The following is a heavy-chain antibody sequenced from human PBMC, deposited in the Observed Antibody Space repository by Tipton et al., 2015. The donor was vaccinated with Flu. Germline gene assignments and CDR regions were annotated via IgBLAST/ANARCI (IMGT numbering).Heavy chain of an antibody. CDR2: IRHDESDK. J-gene: IGHJ4*02. Sequence: SLRLSCAASGFTFSGYGMHWVRQAPGKGLEWVAFIRHDESDKYYADSVKGRFTISRDNSKNILYLEMNSLRAEDTAVYYCAKVIPELVAGLDSWGQGTLVTVSS. CDR3: AKVIPELVAGLDS. D-gene: IGHD6-19*01. V-gene: IGHV3-30*02. CDR1: GFTFSGYG.